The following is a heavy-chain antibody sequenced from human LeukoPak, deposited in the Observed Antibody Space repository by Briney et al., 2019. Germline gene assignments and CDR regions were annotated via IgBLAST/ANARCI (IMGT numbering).Heavy chain of an antibody. CDR1: GFTVNSNY. CDR3: ARGDGDASFDY. Sequence: PGGSLRLSCAASGFTVNSNYMSWVRQAPGKGLEWVSVIYSGGSTYYADSVKGRFTISRDNAKNSLYLQMNSLRAEDTAVYYCARGDGDASFDYWGQGTLVTVSS. CDR2: IYSGGST. J-gene: IGHJ4*02. V-gene: IGHV3-53*01. D-gene: IGHD5-24*01.